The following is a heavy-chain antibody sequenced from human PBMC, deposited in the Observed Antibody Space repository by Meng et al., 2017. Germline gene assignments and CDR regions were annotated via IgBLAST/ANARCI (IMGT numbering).Heavy chain of an antibody. CDR3: ARGGDYSSWDY. J-gene: IGHJ4*02. CDR1: GYPLPSYD. V-gene: IGHV1-46*01. D-gene: IGHD4-11*01. Sequence: VQLGQSGAGVKKPGASVKVSWKASGYPLPSYDMHWVRQAPGQGVEWMGIINPSGGSTSYAQKFQGRVAMTRDTSTSTVYMELSSLRSEDTAVYYCARGGDYSSWDYWGQGTLVTVSS. CDR2: INPSGGST.